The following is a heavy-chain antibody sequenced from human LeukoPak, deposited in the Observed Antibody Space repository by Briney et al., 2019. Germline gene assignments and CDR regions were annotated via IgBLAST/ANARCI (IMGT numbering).Heavy chain of an antibody. CDR1: GFTFSSYA. V-gene: IGHV3-23*01. D-gene: IGHD6-6*01. CDR2: IGGSGGST. CDR3: AREPLLPEYSSSSPYFDY. Sequence: PGGSLRLSCAASGFTFSSYAMSWVRQAPGKGLEWVSAIGGSGGSTYYPDSVKGRFTISRDNSKNSLYLQMNSLRAEDTAVYYCAREPLLPEYSSSSPYFDYWGQGTLVTVSS. J-gene: IGHJ4*02.